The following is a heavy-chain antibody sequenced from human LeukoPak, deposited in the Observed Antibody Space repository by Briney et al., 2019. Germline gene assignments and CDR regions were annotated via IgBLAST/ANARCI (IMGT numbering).Heavy chain of an antibody. J-gene: IGHJ6*04. CDR2: ISSSGSTI. V-gene: IGHV3-48*03. D-gene: IGHD3-10*02. CDR3: AELGITMIGGV. CDR1: RFTFSNYA. Sequence: GGSLRLSCAASRFTFSNYAMNWVRQAPGKGLEWVSYISSSGSTIYYADSVKGRFTISRDNAKNSLYLQMNSLRAEDTAVYYCAELGITMIGGVWSKGTTVTISS.